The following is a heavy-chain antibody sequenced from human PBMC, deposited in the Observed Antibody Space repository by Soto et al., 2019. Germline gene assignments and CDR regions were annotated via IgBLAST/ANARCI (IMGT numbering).Heavy chain of an antibody. V-gene: IGHV4-31*03. CDR2: IYYSGST. CDR1: GGSISSGGYY. CDR3: ASGDYGDYGAFDI. D-gene: IGHD4-17*01. J-gene: IGHJ3*02. Sequence: QVQLQESGPGLVKPSQTLSLTCTVSGGSISSGGYYWSWIRQHPGKGLEWIGYIYYSGSTYYNPSLKSRVTIAVDTSKNHVSRKLCSVTAADTAVYYCASGDYGDYGAFDIWGQGTMVTVSS.